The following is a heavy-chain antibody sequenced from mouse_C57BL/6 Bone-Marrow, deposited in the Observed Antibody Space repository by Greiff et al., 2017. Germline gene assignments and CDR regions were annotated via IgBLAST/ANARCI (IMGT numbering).Heavy chain of an antibody. Sequence: EVQLQESEGGLVQPGSSMKLSCTASGFTFSDYYMAWVRQVPEKGLEWVANINYDGSSTYYLDFLKSRFIISRDNAKNILYLQMSSLKSEDTATYYCARVTGSSFAYWGQGTLVTVSA. V-gene: IGHV5-16*01. CDR3: ARVTGSSFAY. CDR2: INYDGSST. CDR1: GFTFSDYY. D-gene: IGHD4-1*01. J-gene: IGHJ3*01.